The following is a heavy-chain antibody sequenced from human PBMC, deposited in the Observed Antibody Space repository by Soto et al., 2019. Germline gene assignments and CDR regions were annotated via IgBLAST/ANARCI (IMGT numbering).Heavy chain of an antibody. D-gene: IGHD1-7*01. J-gene: IGHJ4*02. V-gene: IGHV4-34*01. CDR2: INPSGVT. CDR3: ARGSELPPSSY. Sequence: LLRPSETLSLTCAVYGGSVSDYYRTWIRQPPGKGLEWIGEINPSGVTTSNPPLKSRVSISVDTTKNQFSLKLTSVTDADTAVYYCARGSELPPSSYWGQGILVTVSS. CDR1: GGSVSDYY.